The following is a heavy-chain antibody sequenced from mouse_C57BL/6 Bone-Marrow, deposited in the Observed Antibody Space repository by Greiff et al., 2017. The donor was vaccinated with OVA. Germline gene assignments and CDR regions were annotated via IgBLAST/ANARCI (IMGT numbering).Heavy chain of an antibody. J-gene: IGHJ2*01. V-gene: IGHV1-72*01. CDR3: ARRPPRWPHYFDY. CDR2: IDPNSGGT. Sequence: QVQLQQPGAELVKPGASVKLSCKASGYTFTSYWMHWVKQRPGRGLGWIGRIDPNSGGTKYNEKFKSKATLTVDKPSSTAYMQLSSLTSEDSAVYYCARRPPRWPHYFDYWGQGTTLTVSS. CDR1: GYTFTSYW. D-gene: IGHD2-3*01.